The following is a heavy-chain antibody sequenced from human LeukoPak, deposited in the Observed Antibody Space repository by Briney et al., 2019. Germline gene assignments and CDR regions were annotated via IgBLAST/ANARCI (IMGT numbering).Heavy chain of an antibody. V-gene: IGHV3-23*01. CDR1: GFTFSNYG. J-gene: IGHJ4*02. CDR3: VKTTITIYYFEY. Sequence: GGSLRLSCAASGFTFSNYGMSWVRQAPGKGPQWVSSISDSGSSTYYVDSVKGRFTVSRDSSKNTLYLQMNSLRVEDTAVYYCVKTTITIYYFEYWGQGTLVTVSS. D-gene: IGHD4-11*01. CDR2: ISDSGSST.